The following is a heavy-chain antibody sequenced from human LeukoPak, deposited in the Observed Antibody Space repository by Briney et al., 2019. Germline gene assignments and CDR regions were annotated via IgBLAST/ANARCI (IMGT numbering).Heavy chain of an antibody. V-gene: IGHV1-8*01. CDR2: MNPNSGNT. CDR3: AREFSEVPAGVGVIRRFGP. CDR1: GYTFSSYD. Sequence: ASVKVSCKASGYTFSSYDINWVRQATGQGLEWMGWMNPNSGNTGYAQKFQGRVTMTSNTSIKTAYMELSSLRSEDTAVYYCAREFSEVPAGVGVIRRFGPWGQGTLVTVSS. D-gene: IGHD2-8*02. J-gene: IGHJ5*02.